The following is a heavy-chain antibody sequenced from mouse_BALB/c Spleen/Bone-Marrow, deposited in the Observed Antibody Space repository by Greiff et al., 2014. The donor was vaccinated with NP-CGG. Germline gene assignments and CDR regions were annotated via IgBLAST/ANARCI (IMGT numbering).Heavy chain of an antibody. CDR1: GFTFSSYG. D-gene: IGHD2-4*01. J-gene: IGHJ2*01. CDR2: ISSGGSYT. V-gene: IGHV5-6*01. Sequence: VQLQQSGGDLVKPGGSLKLSCAASGFTFSSYGMSWVRQTPDKRLEWVATISSGGSYTYYPDSVKGRFTISRYNAKNTLYLQMSSLKSEDTAMYYCARQTYYDYDGYFDYWGQGTTLTVSS. CDR3: ARQTYYDYDGYFDY.